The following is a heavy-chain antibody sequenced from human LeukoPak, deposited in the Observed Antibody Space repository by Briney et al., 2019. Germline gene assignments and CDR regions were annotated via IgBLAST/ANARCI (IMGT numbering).Heavy chain of an antibody. J-gene: IGHJ5*02. D-gene: IGHD2-15*01. CDR1: GGTFSSYA. Sequence: SVKVSCKASGGTFSSYAISWVRQAPGQGLEWMGGIIPIFGTANYAQKFQGRVTITADESTSTAYMELSSLRSEDTAVYYCARVVVVVAATLNWFDPWGQGTLVTVSS. CDR2: IIPIFGTA. V-gene: IGHV1-69*01. CDR3: ARVVVVVAATLNWFDP.